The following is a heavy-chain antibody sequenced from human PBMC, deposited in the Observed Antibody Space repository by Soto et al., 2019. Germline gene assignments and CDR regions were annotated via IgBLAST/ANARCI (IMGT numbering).Heavy chain of an antibody. CDR2: VNPSGGHT. V-gene: IGHV1-46*01. Sequence: QVQLMQSGAEVKKPGASVKVSCKASGDTFTDYYIHWVRQAPGQGLEWMGTVNPSGGHTTYAQNFLGTVTMTSDTSTTTLYMALTSLTSADPAIYYCARGGHVVVVTAALDYWGQGTLVTVSS. J-gene: IGHJ4*02. CDR1: GDTFTDYY. D-gene: IGHD2-21*02. CDR3: ARGGHVVVVTAALDY.